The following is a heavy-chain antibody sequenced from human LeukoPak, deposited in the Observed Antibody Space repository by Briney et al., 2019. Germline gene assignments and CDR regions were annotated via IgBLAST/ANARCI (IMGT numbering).Heavy chain of an antibody. CDR1: GYSFTSYW. CDR3: ARQIGSSGYYY. D-gene: IGHD3-22*01. CDR2: IDPSDSYS. V-gene: IGHV5-10-1*01. J-gene: IGHJ4*02. Sequence: GASLLISCKGSGYSFTSYWISWVRQLPGKGLEWMGRIDPSDSYSNYSPSFQGHVTISADKSISTAYLQWSSLKASDTAMYYCARQIGSSGYYYWGQGTLVTVSS.